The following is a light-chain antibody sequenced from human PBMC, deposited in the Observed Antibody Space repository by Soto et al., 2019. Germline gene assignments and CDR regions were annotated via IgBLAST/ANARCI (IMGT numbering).Light chain of an antibody. J-gene: IGKJ2*01. CDR3: QQYSSSLPMFT. CDR1: QSVSSSY. Sequence: EIVLTQSPGTLSLSPGERATLSCRASQSVSSSYLAWYQQKPGQAPRLLIYGASSRATGIPDRFSGSGSGTDFTLTISRLEPEDFAVYYCQQYSSSLPMFTFGQGTKQEIK. V-gene: IGKV3-20*01. CDR2: GAS.